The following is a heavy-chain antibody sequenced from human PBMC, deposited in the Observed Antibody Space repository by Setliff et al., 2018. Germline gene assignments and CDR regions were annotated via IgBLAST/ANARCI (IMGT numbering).Heavy chain of an antibody. J-gene: IGHJ6*03. CDR2: ISSRSDII. D-gene: IGHD3-22*01. V-gene: IGHV3-48*01. Sequence: GESLTISCAASGITFSTYSMNWVRQAPGKGLEWVSYISSRSDIIYYADSVKGRFTISRDNAKNSLYLQVNSLRAEDTAVYYCATNPRKGRSGGYYYDDPYYYYMDVWGKGTTVTVS. CDR1: GITFSTYS. CDR3: ATNPRKGRSGGYYYDDPYYYYMDV.